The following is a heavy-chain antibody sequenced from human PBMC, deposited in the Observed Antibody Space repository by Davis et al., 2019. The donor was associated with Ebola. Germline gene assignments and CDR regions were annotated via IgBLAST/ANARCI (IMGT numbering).Heavy chain of an antibody. J-gene: IGHJ4*01. D-gene: IGHD6-6*01. CDR1: GFTFSSYG. CDR3: AKGTYSSF. V-gene: IGHV3-30*18. CDR2: ISYDGSNK. Sequence: AGSLTLSCAASGFTFSSYGMHWVRQAPGKGLEWVAVISYDGSNKYYADSVKGRFTISRDNSKNTLYLQMNSLRAEDTAVYYCAKGTYSSFWGQGTLVTASS.